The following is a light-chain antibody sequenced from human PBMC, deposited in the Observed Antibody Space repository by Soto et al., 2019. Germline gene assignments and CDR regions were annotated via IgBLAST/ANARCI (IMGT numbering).Light chain of an antibody. J-gene: IGKJ1*01. CDR1: QSISTW. Sequence: DIQMTQSPSTLSASVGDRVTITCRASQSISTWLAWYQQRPGRAPNLLIYDASSLERGVPSRFSGSGSGTEFTLTISSLQPDDFATYYCQQYNSFWTFGHGTKVAIK. V-gene: IGKV1-5*01. CDR3: QQYNSFWT. CDR2: DAS.